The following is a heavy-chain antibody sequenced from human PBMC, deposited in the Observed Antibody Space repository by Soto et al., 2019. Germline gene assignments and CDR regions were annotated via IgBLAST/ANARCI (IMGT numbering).Heavy chain of an antibody. V-gene: IGHV6-1*01. CDR1: GEGVSTVGAA. CDR3: ARDSPGTMIVVDGASDI. Sequence: SKTPSRACAFSGEGVSTVGAAWNWIRQSPSRGLEWLGRTYYRCKWYNDYAVSVKSRITINPDTSKNQFSLQLNSVTPEDTAVYYCARDSPGTMIVVDGASDIWGQGTMVTV. D-gene: IGHD3-22*01. J-gene: IGHJ3*02. CDR2: TYYRCKWYN.